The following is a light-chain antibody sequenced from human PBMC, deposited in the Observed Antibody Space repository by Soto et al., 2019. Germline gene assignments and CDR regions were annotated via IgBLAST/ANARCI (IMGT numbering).Light chain of an antibody. CDR3: QQYTVPPTT. CDR1: QTVSSNY. V-gene: IGKV3-20*01. Sequence: SPYALSLSTGERATLSCRASQTVSSNYLAWCQQRPGQAPRLLIYGASTSAAGIPDRFSGSGSGTDFTLTITRLEPEDSAVYFCQQYTVPPTTFGQGTRLEIK. CDR2: GAS. J-gene: IGKJ5*01.